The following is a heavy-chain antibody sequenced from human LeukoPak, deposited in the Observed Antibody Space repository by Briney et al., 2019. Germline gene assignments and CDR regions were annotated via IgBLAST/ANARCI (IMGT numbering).Heavy chain of an antibody. CDR2: INHSGST. D-gene: IGHD2-2*01. V-gene: IGHV4-34*01. CDR1: GGSISSYY. J-gene: IGHJ5*02. Sequence: SETLSLTCTVSGGSISSYYWSWIRQPPGKGLEWIGEINHSGSTNYNPSLKSRVTISVDTSENQFSLKLSSVTAADTAVYYCASLVVPAATNWFDPWGQGTLVTVSS. CDR3: ASLVVPAATNWFDP.